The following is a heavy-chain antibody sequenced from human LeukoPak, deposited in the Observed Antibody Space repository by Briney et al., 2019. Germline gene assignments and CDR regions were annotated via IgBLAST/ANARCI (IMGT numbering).Heavy chain of an antibody. CDR2: INPCGGST. Sequence: ASVKVSCKASGYTFTGYYMHSVRQAPGHGLEWMGIINPCGGSTSYEQKFQGRVTMTRDMSTRSVYMELSSLRSEDTAVYYCARDEGCSSTSCYENYFDYWGQGTLVTVSS. CDR1: GYTFTGYY. D-gene: IGHD2-2*01. CDR3: ARDEGCSSTSCYENYFDY. V-gene: IGHV1-46*01. J-gene: IGHJ4*02.